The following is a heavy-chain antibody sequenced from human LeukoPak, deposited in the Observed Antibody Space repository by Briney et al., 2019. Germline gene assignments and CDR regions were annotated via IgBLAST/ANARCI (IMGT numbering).Heavy chain of an antibody. CDR1: GYSFTSYW. Sequence: KGGESLKISCKGSGYSFTSYWIGWVRQMPGKGVELMGIIYPGDSDTRYSPAFQRHVTISADKSISTASLQWSSLKASDSAMYYCARRLDYWYFDLWGRGTLVTVSS. CDR2: IYPGDSDT. V-gene: IGHV5-51*01. CDR3: ARRLDYWYFDL. D-gene: IGHD1-1*01. J-gene: IGHJ2*01.